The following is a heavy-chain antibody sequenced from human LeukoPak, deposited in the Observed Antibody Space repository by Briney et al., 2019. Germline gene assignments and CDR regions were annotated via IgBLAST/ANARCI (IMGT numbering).Heavy chain of an antibody. CDR2: IYYSGST. J-gene: IGHJ6*03. CDR1: GGSISSSSYY. CDR3: ARDGSAAGYSSRGDYSYMDV. Sequence: KPSETLSLTCTVSGGSISSSSYYWGWIRQPPGKGLEWIGSIYYSGSTYYNPSLKSRVTISVDTSKNQFSLKLSSVTAADTAVYYCARDGSAAGYSSRGDYSYMDVWGKGTTVTISS. D-gene: IGHD6-13*01. V-gene: IGHV4-39*07.